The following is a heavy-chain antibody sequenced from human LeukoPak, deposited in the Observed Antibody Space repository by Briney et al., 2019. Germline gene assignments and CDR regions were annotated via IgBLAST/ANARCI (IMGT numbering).Heavy chain of an antibody. J-gene: IGHJ6*02. CDR2: IWYDGSNQ. V-gene: IGHV3-33*01. CDR1: GFTFSSYD. CDR3: ARETSSGAYYYGMDV. Sequence: PGGSLRLSCAASGFTFSSYDMHWVRPAPGKGLEWVAVIWYDGSNQYYADSVKGRFTISRDNSKNTLYLQMNSLRAEDTAVYYCARETSSGAYYYGMDVWGQGTTVTVSS.